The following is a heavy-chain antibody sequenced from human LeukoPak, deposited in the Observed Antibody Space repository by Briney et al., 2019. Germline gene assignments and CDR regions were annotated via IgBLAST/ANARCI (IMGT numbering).Heavy chain of an antibody. CDR1: GASISSHY. J-gene: IGHJ4*02. V-gene: IGHV4-59*11. Sequence: PSKTLSLTCTVSGASISSHYWSWIRQPPGKGLEWIGYIYYSGSTSYNPSLKSRVTISVDTSKNQFSRKLTSVTAADTAVYYCARGGYSYGYYVDYWGQGTLVTVSS. CDR2: IYYSGST. D-gene: IGHD5-18*01. CDR3: ARGGYSYGYYVDY.